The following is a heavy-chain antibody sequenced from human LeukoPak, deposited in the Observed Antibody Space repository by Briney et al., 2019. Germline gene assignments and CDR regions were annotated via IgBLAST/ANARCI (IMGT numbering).Heavy chain of an antibody. CDR2: ISGSGGGT. CDR1: GFTFNTYA. V-gene: IGHV3-23*01. D-gene: IGHD6-19*01. Sequence: GGSLRLSCAASGFTFNTYAMSWVRQAPGKGLEWVSAISGSGGGTYYADSVKGRFTIPRDNSKNTLSLQMNSLRAEDTAVYYCAKERGRAVAGSPTEYWGQGTLVTVSS. CDR3: AKERGRAVAGSPTEY. J-gene: IGHJ4*02.